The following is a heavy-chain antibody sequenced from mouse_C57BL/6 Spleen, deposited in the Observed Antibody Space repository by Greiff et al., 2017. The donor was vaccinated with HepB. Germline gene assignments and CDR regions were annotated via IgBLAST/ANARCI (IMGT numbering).Heavy chain of an antibody. CDR2: IDPNSGGT. Sequence: QSCKASGYTFPSYWMHWVKQRPGRGLEWIGRIDPNSGGTKYNEKFKSKATLTVDKPSSTAYMQLSSLTSEDSAVYYCARAYDRYWYFDVWGTGTTVTVSS. V-gene: IGHV1-72*01. CDR3: ARAYDRYWYFDV. CDR1: GYTFPSYW. D-gene: IGHD2-12*01. J-gene: IGHJ1*03.